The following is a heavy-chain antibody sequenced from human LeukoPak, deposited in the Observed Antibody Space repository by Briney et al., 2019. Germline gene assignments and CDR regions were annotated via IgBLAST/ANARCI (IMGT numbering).Heavy chain of an antibody. CDR2: IHYSGST. J-gene: IGHJ4*02. CDR1: GGSISSYY. D-gene: IGHD5-18*01. CDR3: ARDRGYGFDY. Sequence: PSETLSLTCTVSGGSISSYYWSWIRQHPGNGLEWIGYIHYSGSTDYNPSLKSRVTISRDTSKNQFSLELNSVTAADTAVYYCARDRGYGFDYWGQGTLVTVSS. V-gene: IGHV4-59*06.